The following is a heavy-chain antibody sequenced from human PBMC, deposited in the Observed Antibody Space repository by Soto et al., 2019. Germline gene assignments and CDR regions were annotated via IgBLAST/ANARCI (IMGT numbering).Heavy chain of an antibody. J-gene: IGHJ4*02. D-gene: IGHD6-13*01. Sequence: GGSLRLSCAASGFTFSSYAMHWVRKAPGKGLEWVAVISYDGSNKYYADSVKGRFTISRDNSKNTLYLQMNSLRAEDTAVYYCARQSYSSYYFDYWGQGTLVTVSS. CDR2: ISYDGSNK. CDR1: GFTFSSYA. CDR3: ARQSYSSYYFDY. V-gene: IGHV3-30-3*01.